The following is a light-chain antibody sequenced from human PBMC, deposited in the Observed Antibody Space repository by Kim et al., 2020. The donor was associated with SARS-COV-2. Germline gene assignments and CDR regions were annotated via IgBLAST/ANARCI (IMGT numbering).Light chain of an antibody. J-gene: IGKJ4*01. Sequence: SQGERATLSCRASQSVSSNVAWYQQNPGQARRSLVCGAATRTTGIPARCRGSESGTEITLTISSLQSEDFAVYYCQQYNNWRPRAFGGGTKVDIK. CDR1: QSVSSN. CDR2: GAA. CDR3: QQYNNWRPRA. V-gene: IGKV3-15*01.